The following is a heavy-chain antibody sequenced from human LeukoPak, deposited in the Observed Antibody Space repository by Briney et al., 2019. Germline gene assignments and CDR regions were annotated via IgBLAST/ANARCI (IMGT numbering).Heavy chain of an antibody. CDR2: INHGGST. D-gene: IGHD3-22*01. Sequence: SETLSLTCDVYGGSFSGHYWSWIRQPPGKGLEWIGEINHGGSTNYNPSLKSRVTISVDTSKNQFSLKLSSVTAADTAVYYCARLTLERNYYDSSGYYYENWFDPWGQGTLVTVSS. J-gene: IGHJ5*02. CDR1: GGSFSGHY. CDR3: ARLTLERNYYDSSGYYYENWFDP. V-gene: IGHV4-34*01.